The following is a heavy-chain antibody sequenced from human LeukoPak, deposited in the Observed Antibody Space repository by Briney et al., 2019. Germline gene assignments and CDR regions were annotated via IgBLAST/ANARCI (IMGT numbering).Heavy chain of an antibody. CDR3: ARDFRGNTVTSKGYTFDI. J-gene: IGHJ3*02. Sequence: VALVKVSCKASGYTFTSYGITWVRQAPGQGLEWMGWISAYNGNTNYAQRLQGRVTMTTDTSTSTAYMELRSLRSDDTAVYYCARDFRGNTVTSKGYTFDIWGQGTMVTVSS. V-gene: IGHV1-18*01. D-gene: IGHD4-17*01. CDR2: ISAYNGNT. CDR1: GYTFTSYG.